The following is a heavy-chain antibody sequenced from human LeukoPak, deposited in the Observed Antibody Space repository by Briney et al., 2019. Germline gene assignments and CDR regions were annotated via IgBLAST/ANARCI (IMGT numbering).Heavy chain of an antibody. CDR1: GFSSSASA. V-gene: IGHV3-73*01. J-gene: IGHJ4*02. CDR3: TKGDSSGPDY. CDR2: SRNKANNYAT. D-gene: IGHD3-22*01. Sequence: PGGSLRLSCAASGFSSSASAIHWVRQASGRGLEWLGRSRNKANNYATAFAAPVRGRFAISRDESRNTVYLQMNGLKTEDTAVYYCTKGDSSGPDYWGRGTLVTVSS.